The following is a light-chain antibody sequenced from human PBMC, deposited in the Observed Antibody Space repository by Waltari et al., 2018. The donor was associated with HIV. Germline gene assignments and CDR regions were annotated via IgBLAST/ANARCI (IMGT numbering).Light chain of an antibody. J-gene: IGLJ3*02. V-gene: IGLV4-69*01. Sequence: QVVLTQSPSASASLGASVKLTRTLSSWHSNYAIAWHQLQPGKGPRYLMKLNSDGSHTKGDGIPDRFSGSGSGAERYLTISSLQSEDEADYYCQTWGTGIRVFGGGTKLTVL. CDR3: QTWGTGIRV. CDR2: LNSDGSH. CDR1: SWHSNYA.